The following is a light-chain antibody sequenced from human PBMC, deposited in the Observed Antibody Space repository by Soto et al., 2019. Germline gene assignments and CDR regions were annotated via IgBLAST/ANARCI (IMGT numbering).Light chain of an antibody. CDR1: TSDIGFYNF. V-gene: IGLV2-11*01. Sequence: QSVLTHPAPVFGFPGQSLPIFCPGTTSDIGFYNFFSWYQQHPGNAPKVLIYDVSQRPSGVPDRFSGSKSDNTASLTISGLQAEDEADYYCCSYAGDYTYVFGTGTKVTVL. J-gene: IGLJ1*01. CDR2: DVS. CDR3: CSYAGDYTYV.